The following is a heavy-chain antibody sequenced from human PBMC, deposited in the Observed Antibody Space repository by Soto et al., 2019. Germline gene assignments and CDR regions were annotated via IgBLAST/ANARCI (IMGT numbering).Heavy chain of an antibody. J-gene: IGHJ6*02. D-gene: IGHD2-21*02. V-gene: IGHV1-69*02. CDR1: GGTFSSYT. Sequence: SVKVSCKASGGTFSSYTISWVRQAPGQGLEWMGRIIPILGIAIYAQKFQGRVTMTEDTSTDTAYMELRSLRSDDTAVYYCARFRVVTSDFVYYYGMDVWGQGTTVTVSS. CDR3: ARFRVVTSDFVYYYGMDV. CDR2: IIPILGIA.